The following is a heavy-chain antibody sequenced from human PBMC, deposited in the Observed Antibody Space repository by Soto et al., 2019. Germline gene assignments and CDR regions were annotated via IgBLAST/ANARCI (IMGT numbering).Heavy chain of an antibody. CDR1: GGSFSGYY. J-gene: IGHJ6*02. D-gene: IGHD1-7*01. CDR2: INHSGST. Sequence: NPSETLSLTCAVYGGSFSGYYWSWIRQPPGKGLEWIGEINHSGSTNYNPSLKSRVTISVDTSKNQFSLKLSSVTAADTAVYYCARGDNWNYFTRYYYYGMDVWGQGTTVTVSS. V-gene: IGHV4-34*01. CDR3: ARGDNWNYFTRYYYYGMDV.